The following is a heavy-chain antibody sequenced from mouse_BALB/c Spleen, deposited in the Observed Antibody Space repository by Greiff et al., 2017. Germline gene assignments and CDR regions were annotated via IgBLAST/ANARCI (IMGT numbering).Heavy chain of an antibody. V-gene: IGHV1-18*01. CDR3: ARRGRYDAPYYYAMDY. J-gene: IGHJ4*01. CDR2: INPNNGGT. Sequence: EVKLMESGPELVKPGASVKISCKTSGYTFTEYTMHWVKQSHGKSLEWIGGINPNNGGTSYNQKFKGKATLTVDKSSSTAYMELRSLTSEDSAVYYCARRGRYDAPYYYAMDYWGQGTSVTVSA. CDR1: GYTFTEYT. D-gene: IGHD2-14*01.